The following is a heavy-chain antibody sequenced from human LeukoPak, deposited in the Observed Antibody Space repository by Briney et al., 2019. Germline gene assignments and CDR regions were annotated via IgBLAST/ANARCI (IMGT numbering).Heavy chain of an antibody. J-gene: IGHJ6*02. V-gene: IGHV3-21*01. CDR1: GVTFINYT. D-gene: IGHD3-10*01. Sequence: GGSLRLSCVGSGVTFINYTMNWVRQAPGKGLEWISSISSSSTKIYYADSVKGRFTTARDNAKKSLYLQMNSLRAEDTAVYYCASLWFGEDYYYGMDVWGQGTTVTVSS. CDR2: ISSSSTKI. CDR3: ASLWFGEDYYYGMDV.